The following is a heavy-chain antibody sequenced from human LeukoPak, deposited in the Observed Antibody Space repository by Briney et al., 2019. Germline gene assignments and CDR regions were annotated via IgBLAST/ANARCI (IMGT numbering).Heavy chain of an antibody. D-gene: IGHD3-10*01. CDR2: IYHSGST. V-gene: IGHV4-59*12. CDR3: ARSRITMPLDY. Sequence: SETLSLTCTVSGGSISSYYWSWIRQPPGKGLEWIGYIYHSGSTYYNPSLKSRVTISVDRSKNQFSLKLSSVTAADTAVYYCARSRITMPLDYWGQGTLVTVSS. CDR1: GGSISSYY. J-gene: IGHJ4*02.